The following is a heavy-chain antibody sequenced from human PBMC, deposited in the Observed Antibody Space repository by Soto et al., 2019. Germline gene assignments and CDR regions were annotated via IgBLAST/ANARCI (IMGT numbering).Heavy chain of an antibody. CDR1: GFTFSSYG. Sequence: GGSLRLSCAASGFTFSSYGMHWVRQAPGKGLEWVAVIWYDGSNKYYADSVKGRFTISRDNSKNTLYLQMNSLRAEDTAVYYCARGTGSGGNGMDVWGQGTTVTVSS. CDR2: IWYDGSNK. D-gene: IGHD3-10*01. J-gene: IGHJ6*02. CDR3: ARGTGSGGNGMDV. V-gene: IGHV3-33*01.